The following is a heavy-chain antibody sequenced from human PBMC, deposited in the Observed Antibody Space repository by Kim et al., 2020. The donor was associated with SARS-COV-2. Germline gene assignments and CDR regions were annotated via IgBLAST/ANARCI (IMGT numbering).Heavy chain of an antibody. J-gene: IGHJ5*02. CDR3: ARGAAVYDYIWGSYRSPNWCDP. D-gene: IGHD3-16*02. CDR1: GGSFSGYY. CDR2: INHSGST. Sequence: SETLSLTCAVYGGSFSGYYWSWIRQPPGKGLEWIGEINHSGSTNYNPSLKSRVTISVDTSKNQFSLKLSSVTAADTAVYYCARGAAVYDYIWGSYRSPNWCDPWGQGTLVTVSS. V-gene: IGHV4-34*01.